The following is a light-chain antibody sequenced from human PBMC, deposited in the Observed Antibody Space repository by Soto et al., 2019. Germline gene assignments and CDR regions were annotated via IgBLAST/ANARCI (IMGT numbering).Light chain of an antibody. CDR2: DAS. CDR1: QSVSSTY. CDR3: QQYGSSPGLFT. V-gene: IGKV3-20*01. J-gene: IGKJ3*01. Sequence: ELVLTQSPGTLSLSPGDRATLSCRASQSVSSTYLAWYQQKPGQAPRLLIYDASSRATGIPDRFSGRGSGTDFTLTISRLEPEDFAVYYCQQYGSSPGLFTFGPGTKVDIK.